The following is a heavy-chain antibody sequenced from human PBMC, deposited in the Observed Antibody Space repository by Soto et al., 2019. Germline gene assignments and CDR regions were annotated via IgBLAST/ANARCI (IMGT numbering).Heavy chain of an antibody. CDR3: ARATGPTLFAY. V-gene: IGHV3-13*04. CDR2: IGTAGDT. Sequence: EVQLVESGGGLVQPGGSLRLSCSASGFTFSSYDMHWVRQGPGKGLEWVSAIGTAGDTNYAGSVKGRFTISRENAKNTLYLQMNSLRAGDTAIYFCARATGPTLFAYWGQGTLVTVSS. J-gene: IGHJ4*02. CDR1: GFTFSSYD. D-gene: IGHD3-3*01.